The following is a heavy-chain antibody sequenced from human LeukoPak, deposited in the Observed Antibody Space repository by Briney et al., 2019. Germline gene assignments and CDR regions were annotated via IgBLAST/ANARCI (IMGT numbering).Heavy chain of an antibody. CDR1: GFTFTSST. CDR3: ARSGSSSWLQPGGAFDI. CDR2: IVVGSVNT. Sequence: GTSVKVSCKASGFTFTSSTVQWVRQARGQRLEWIGWIVVGSVNTNYAQKFQERVTITRDMSTSTAYMELSSLRSEDTAVYYCARSGSSSWLQPGGAFDIWGQGTMVTVSS. J-gene: IGHJ3*02. D-gene: IGHD6-6*01. V-gene: IGHV1-58*01.